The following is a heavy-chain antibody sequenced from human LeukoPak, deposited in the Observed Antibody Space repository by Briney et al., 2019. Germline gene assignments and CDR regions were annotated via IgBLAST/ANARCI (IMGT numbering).Heavy chain of an antibody. CDR3: AKDLPREYYYDSSGYAWDY. D-gene: IGHD3-22*01. V-gene: IGHV3-7*03. CDR1: GFTFSSYW. Sequence: GGSLRLSCAASGFTFSSYWMSWVSQAPGKGLDWVANIKQHGSEKYYVDSVKGRFTISRDNAKNSLYLQMNSLRAEDTAVYYCAKDLPREYYYDSSGYAWDYWGQGTLVTVSS. CDR2: IKQHGSEK. J-gene: IGHJ4*02.